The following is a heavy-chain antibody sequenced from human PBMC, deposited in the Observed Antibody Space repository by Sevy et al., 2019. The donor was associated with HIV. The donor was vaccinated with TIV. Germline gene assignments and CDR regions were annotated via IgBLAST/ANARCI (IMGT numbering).Heavy chain of an antibody. CDR1: GSTFSSYD. D-gene: IGHD2-15*01. CDR2: MNPNSGNT. J-gene: IGHJ4*02. Sequence: ASVKVSCKASGSTFSSYDINWVRQATGQGLEWVGWMNPNSGNTGYAQKFQGRVTMTSNTSIGTAYMELSSLRSEDTAVYYCAKEGFGYCSGGSCPYYFDYWGQGILVTVSS. CDR3: AKEGFGYCSGGSCPYYFDY. V-gene: IGHV1-8*01.